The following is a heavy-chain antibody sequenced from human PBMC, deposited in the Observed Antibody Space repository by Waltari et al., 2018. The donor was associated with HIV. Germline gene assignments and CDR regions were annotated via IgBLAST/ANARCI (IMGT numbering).Heavy chain of an antibody. CDR2: IYTSGST. Sequence: QVQLPESGPGLVKPSETLSLTCPVPGGSISSDYWRWIRQPAGKGLEWIGRIYTSGSTNYNPSLKSRVTMSVDTSKNQFSLKLSSVTAADTAVYYCAREGGIAVAGFDPWGQGTLVTVSS. CDR3: AREGGIAVAGFDP. J-gene: IGHJ5*02. D-gene: IGHD6-19*01. CDR1: GGSISSDY. V-gene: IGHV4-4*07.